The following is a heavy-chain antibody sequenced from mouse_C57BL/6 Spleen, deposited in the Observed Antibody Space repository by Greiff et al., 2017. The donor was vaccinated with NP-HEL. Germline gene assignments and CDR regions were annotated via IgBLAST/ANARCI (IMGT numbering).Heavy chain of an antibody. J-gene: IGHJ4*01. V-gene: IGHV5-4*01. CDR1: GFTFSSYA. Sequence: EVQGVESGGGLVKPGGSLKLSCAASGFTFSSYAMSWVRQTPEKRLEWVATISDGGSYTYYPDNVKGRFTISRENAKKNLYLQMSHLKSEDTAMYYCARDSLYGSSLYYAMDYWGQGTSVTVSS. CDR3: ARDSLYGSSLYYAMDY. CDR2: ISDGGSYT. D-gene: IGHD1-1*01.